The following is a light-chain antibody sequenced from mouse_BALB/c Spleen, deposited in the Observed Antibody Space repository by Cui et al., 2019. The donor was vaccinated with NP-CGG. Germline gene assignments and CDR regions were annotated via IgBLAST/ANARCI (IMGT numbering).Light chain of an antibody. CDR1: TGAVTTSNY. J-gene: IGLJ1*01. Sequence: QAVVTQESALTTSPGETVTLTCRSSTGAVTTSNYANWVQEKPDHLFTGLIGGTNNRAPGVPARFSGSLIGDKAVLTMTGAQTEDEAIYFCALWYSNHWVFGGGTKLTVL. CDR3: ALWYSNHWV. V-gene: IGLV1*01. CDR2: GTN.